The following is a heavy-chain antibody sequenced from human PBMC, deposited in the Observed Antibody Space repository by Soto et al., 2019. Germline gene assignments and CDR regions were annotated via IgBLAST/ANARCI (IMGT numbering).Heavy chain of an antibody. J-gene: IGHJ4*02. CDR1: GYTFTSYY. Sequence: ASVKGSCKASGYTFTSYYMHWVRQAPGQGLEWMGIINPSGGSTNYAQKLQGRVTMTTDTSTSTVYMELNSLRYEDTAVYYCARPPYPGCINAVCYPLDYWGQGTLVTVSS. V-gene: IGHV1-46*01. CDR3: ARPPYPGCINAVCYPLDY. CDR2: INPSGGST. D-gene: IGHD2-8*01.